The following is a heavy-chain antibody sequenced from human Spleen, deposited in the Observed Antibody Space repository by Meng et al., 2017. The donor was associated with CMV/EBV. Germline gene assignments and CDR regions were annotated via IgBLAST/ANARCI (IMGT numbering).Heavy chain of an antibody. CDR2: ISSSGTTI. CDR3: ARDLAARHYYYYGMDV. J-gene: IGHJ6*02. CDR1: VFTFSSYS. V-gene: IGHV3-48*04. D-gene: IGHD6-6*01. Sequence: SVFTFSSYSMNWVRQAPGKGLEWVSYISSSGTTIYYADSVKGRFTISRDNAKNSLYLQMNSLRAEDTAVYYCARDLAARHYYYYGMDVWGQGTTVTVSS.